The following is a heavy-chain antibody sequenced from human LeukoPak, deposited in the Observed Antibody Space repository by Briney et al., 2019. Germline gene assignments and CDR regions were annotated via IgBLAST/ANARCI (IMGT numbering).Heavy chain of an antibody. CDR3: ARSKDILTGYCFDY. D-gene: IGHD3-9*01. V-gene: IGHV4-59*01. CDR2: IYYTGST. J-gene: IGHJ4*02. CDR1: GDSIGYYY. Sequence: SETLSLTCTVSGDSIGYYYWSWIRQPPGKGLEWIGYIYYTGSTDYNPSLKSRVTISVDTSKNQFSLKLSSMTAADTAVYYCARSKDILTGYCFDYWGQGTLVTVSS.